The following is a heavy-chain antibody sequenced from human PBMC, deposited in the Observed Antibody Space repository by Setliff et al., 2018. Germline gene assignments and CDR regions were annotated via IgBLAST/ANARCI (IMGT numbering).Heavy chain of an antibody. Sequence: PGGSLRLSCAASGFTFSTYWMTWVRQAPGKGLECVANIKKDGSETHYVDSVKGRFIISRDNAKNSVDLEMNSLRAEDTAVYYCARSSSFRGPCTGGSCSDFDAWGQGILVTVSS. J-gene: IGHJ4*02. CDR3: ARSSSFRGPCTGGSCSDFDA. CDR1: GFTFSTYW. CDR2: IKKDGSET. D-gene: IGHD2-15*01. V-gene: IGHV3-7*03.